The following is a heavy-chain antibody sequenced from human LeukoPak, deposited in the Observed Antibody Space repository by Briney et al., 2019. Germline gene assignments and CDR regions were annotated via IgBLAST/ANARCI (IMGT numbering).Heavy chain of an antibody. CDR3: ARGGSRNYYIAGFY. Sequence: GGTLRLSCAASGFTFSSFGMSWVRQAPGKGLEWVSAISSTGGTAYYADSVKGRFTISRDNAKNSLYLQMNSLRAEDTAIYYCARGGSRNYYIAGFYWGQGTLVTVSS. D-gene: IGHD3-10*01. CDR1: GFTFSSFG. J-gene: IGHJ4*02. V-gene: IGHV3-23*01. CDR2: ISSTGGTA.